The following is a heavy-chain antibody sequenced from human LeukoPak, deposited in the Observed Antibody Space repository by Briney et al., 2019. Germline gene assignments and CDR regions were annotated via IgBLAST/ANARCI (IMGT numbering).Heavy chain of an antibody. CDR3: ARGVATNRYYFGY. Sequence: ASVKVSCKDSGYTFTSYAMHWVRQAPGQRLEWMGWINAGNGNTKYSQKFQGRVTITRDTSASTAYMELSSLRSEDTAVYSCARGVATNRYYFGYWGQGTLVTVSS. CDR2: INAGNGNT. J-gene: IGHJ4*02. D-gene: IGHD5-12*01. V-gene: IGHV1-3*01. CDR1: GYTFTSYA.